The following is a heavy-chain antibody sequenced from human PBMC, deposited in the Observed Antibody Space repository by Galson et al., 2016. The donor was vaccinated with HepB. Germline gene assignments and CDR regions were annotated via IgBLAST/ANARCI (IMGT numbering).Heavy chain of an antibody. CDR2: IIPISDTR. CDR3: SATLRIILTVEGGYFDY. D-gene: IGHD3-22*01. CDR1: GGTFSSYA. V-gene: IGHV1-69*01. Sequence: CKASGGTFSSYAINWVRQAPGQGLEWMGGIIPISDTRKYAQKFQGRVIITADESTTTAYMELSSLRSEDTAMYYGSATLRIILTVEGGYFDYWGQGTLVAVSS. J-gene: IGHJ4*02.